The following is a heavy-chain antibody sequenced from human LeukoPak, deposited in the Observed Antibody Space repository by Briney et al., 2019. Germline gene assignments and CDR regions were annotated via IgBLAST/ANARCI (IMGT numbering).Heavy chain of an antibody. CDR1: GGSFSGYY. CDR2: IYHSGST. J-gene: IGHJ3*02. Sequence: SETLSLTCAVYGGSFSGYYWSWIRQPPGKGLEWIGSIYHSGSTYYNPSLKSRVTISVDTSKNQFSLKLSSVTAADTAVYYCARPGRWTDAFDIWGQGTMVTVSS. D-gene: IGHD5-24*01. V-gene: IGHV4-34*01. CDR3: ARPGRWTDAFDI.